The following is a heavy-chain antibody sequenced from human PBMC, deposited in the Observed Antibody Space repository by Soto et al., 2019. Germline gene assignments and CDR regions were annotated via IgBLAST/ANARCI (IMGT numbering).Heavy chain of an antibody. CDR1: GHTFTDYY. CDR3: ARGVGSGSYYNQYNWFDP. V-gene: IGHV1-18*01. Sequence: GASVKVSCKSSGHTFTDYYLHWVRQAPGQGLEWMGWINVYNGNTKYAQKVQGRVTMTTDTSTSTAYMELRSLRSDDTAVYYCARGVGSGSYYNQYNWFDPWGQGTLVTVSS. J-gene: IGHJ5*02. D-gene: IGHD3-10*01. CDR2: INVYNGNT.